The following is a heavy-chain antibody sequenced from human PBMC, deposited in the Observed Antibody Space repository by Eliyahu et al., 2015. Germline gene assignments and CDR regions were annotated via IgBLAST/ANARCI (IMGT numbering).Heavy chain of an antibody. J-gene: IGHJ4*02. CDR2: ISWNSGSI. D-gene: IGHD3-22*01. Sequence: EVQLVESGGGLVQPGRSLRLSCAAXXXXXXXYAMHWVRXAPGKGLEWVSGISWNSGSIGYADSVKGRFTISRDNAKNSLYLQMNSLRAEDTALYYCAKDRRNYYDSSGPIDYWGQGTLVTVSS. V-gene: IGHV3-9*01. CDR1: XXXXXXYA. CDR3: AKDRRNYYDSSGPIDY.